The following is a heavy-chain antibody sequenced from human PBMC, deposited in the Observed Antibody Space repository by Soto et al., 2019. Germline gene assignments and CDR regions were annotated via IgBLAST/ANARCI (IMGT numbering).Heavy chain of an antibody. V-gene: IGHV3-74*01. Sequence: EVQLVESGGGLVQPGGSLRLSCAASGFIFSSRWMHWVRQAPGKGLMWVSRINMDGSTTNYADSVKGRFTISRDNAKNTLYLQMNSLRAEDTAVYYCARDHAYCPGGCFTNLFDPWGQGTLVTVSS. D-gene: IGHD2-21*02. CDR1: GFIFSSRW. CDR3: ARDHAYCPGGCFTNLFDP. CDR2: INMDGSTT. J-gene: IGHJ5*02.